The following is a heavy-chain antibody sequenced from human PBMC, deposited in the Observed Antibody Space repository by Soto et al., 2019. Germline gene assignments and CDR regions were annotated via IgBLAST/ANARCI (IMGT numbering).Heavy chain of an antibody. D-gene: IGHD1-26*01. V-gene: IGHV1-18*01. CDR2: ISAYNGNT. CDR1: GHTFTIYG. CDR3: ARGSIVGATYYYYYGMDV. J-gene: IGHJ6*02. Sequence: ASVKVSCRTSGHTFTIYGSSWVRQAPGQGLEWMGWISAYNGNTNYAQNLHGRVTMTTDTSTSTAYMELRSLRSDDTAVYYCARGSIVGATYYYYYGMDVWGQGTTVNVSS.